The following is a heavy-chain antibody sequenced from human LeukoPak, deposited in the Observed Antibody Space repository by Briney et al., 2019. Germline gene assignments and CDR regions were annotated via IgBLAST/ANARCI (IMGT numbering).Heavy chain of an antibody. Sequence: ASVKVSCKASGYTFTGYYMHWVRQAPGQGLEWMGWINPNSGGTNYAQKFQGRVTMTRDTSISTAYMELSRLRSDDTAVYYCARALLGVYNFWPGLPFWYFDYGGKEPLVPVP. J-gene: IGHJ4*02. CDR1: GYTFTGYY. CDR2: INPNSGGT. V-gene: IGHV1-2*02. CDR3: ARALLGVYNFWPGLPFWYFDY. D-gene: IGHD3-3*01.